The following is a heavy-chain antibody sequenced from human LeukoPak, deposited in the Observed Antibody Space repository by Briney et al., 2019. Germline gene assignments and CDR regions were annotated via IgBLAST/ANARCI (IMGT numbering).Heavy chain of an antibody. CDR2: IYTRGST. D-gene: IGHD2-15*01. Sequence: SETLSLTCTVSGGSINNYYWSWIRQPAGKGLEWIGRIYTRGSTNYNPPLKSRVTMSVDTSKNQFSLKLSSVTAADTAVYYCARGRYCSADICSGGDAFDIWGQGTMVSVSS. CDR1: GGSINNYY. V-gene: IGHV4-4*07. CDR3: ARGRYCSADICSGGDAFDI. J-gene: IGHJ3*02.